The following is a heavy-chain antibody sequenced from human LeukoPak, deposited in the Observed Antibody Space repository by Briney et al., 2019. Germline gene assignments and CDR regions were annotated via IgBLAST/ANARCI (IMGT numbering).Heavy chain of an antibody. V-gene: IGHV4-59*11. J-gene: IGHJ4*02. Sequence: SETLSLTCTVSGGSISSHYWSWIRQPPGEGLEWIGYIYYSGSTNYNPSLKSRVTISVDTSKNQFSLKLSSATAADTAVYYCARTSSGYYYGVFDYWGQGTLVTVSS. CDR3: ARTSSGYYYGVFDY. CDR2: IYYSGST. D-gene: IGHD3-22*01. CDR1: GGSISSHY.